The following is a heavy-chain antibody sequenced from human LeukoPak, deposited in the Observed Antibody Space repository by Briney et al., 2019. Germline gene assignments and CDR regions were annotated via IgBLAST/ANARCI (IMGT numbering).Heavy chain of an antibody. V-gene: IGHV3-7*01. CDR2: IKQDGSEK. D-gene: IGHD2-21*01. CDR3: ARVGVEGVLDY. Sequence: RGSLRLSCAASGFTFTSYWMSCVRQGPGKGRERVANIKQDGSEKCYVDSVKGRFTISRDNDKNSLYLQMNSVRAEDTAVYYCARVGVEGVLDYWGQGTLVTVSS. CDR1: GFTFTSYW. J-gene: IGHJ4*02.